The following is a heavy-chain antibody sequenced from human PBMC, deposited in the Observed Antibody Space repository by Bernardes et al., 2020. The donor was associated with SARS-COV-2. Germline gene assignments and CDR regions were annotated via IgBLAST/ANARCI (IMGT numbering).Heavy chain of an antibody. Sequence: GGSLRLSCAASGFTFSSSVMHWVRQAPGKGLEWVAAIAYDGSKKYYADSVKGRFTISRDNSKNTLYLQMNSLRAEDTAVFYCVKDYDSSGYLSHWGQGTLVTVSS. V-gene: IGHV3-30*18. J-gene: IGHJ4*02. CDR3: VKDYDSSGYLSH. CDR2: IAYDGSKK. D-gene: IGHD3-22*01. CDR1: GFTFSSSV.